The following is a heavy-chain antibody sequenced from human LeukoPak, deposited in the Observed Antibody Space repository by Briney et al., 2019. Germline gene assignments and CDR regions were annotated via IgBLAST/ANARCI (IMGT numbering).Heavy chain of an antibody. CDR3: ARSIVVVPAPRSKYYYYMDV. D-gene: IGHD2-2*01. Sequence: ASVKVSCKASGGTFSSYAISWVRQAPGHGLEWMGGIIPIFGTANYAQKFQGRVTITADESTSTAYMELSSLRSEDTAVYYCARSIVVVPAPRSKYYYYMDVWGKGTTVTVSS. J-gene: IGHJ6*03. V-gene: IGHV1-69*13. CDR2: IIPIFGTA. CDR1: GGTFSSYA.